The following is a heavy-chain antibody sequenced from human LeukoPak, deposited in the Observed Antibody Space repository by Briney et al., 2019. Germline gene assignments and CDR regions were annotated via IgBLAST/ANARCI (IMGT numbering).Heavy chain of an antibody. Sequence: GGSLRLSCAASGFTFSSYWMNWVRQAPGKGLAWVSRIASDGSSTTYADSVKGRFTISRDNSKNTLYLQMNSLRAEDTAVYYCAGGMVTAYWGQGTLVTVSS. CDR1: GFTFSSYW. J-gene: IGHJ4*02. V-gene: IGHV3-74*01. CDR3: AGGMVTAY. D-gene: IGHD5-18*01. CDR2: IASDGSST.